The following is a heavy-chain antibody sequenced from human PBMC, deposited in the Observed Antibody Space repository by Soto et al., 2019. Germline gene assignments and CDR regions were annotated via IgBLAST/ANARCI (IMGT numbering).Heavy chain of an antibody. CDR2: IYYSGST. CDR1: GGSISSYY. CDR3: ARDRAFGPYCGGDCYSYWFDP. D-gene: IGHD2-21*02. J-gene: IGHJ5*02. Sequence: SETLSLTCTVSGGSISSYYWSWIRQPPGKGLEWIGYIYYSGSTNYNPSLKSRVTISVDTSKNQFSLKLSSVTAADTAVYYCARDRAFGPYCGGDCYSYWFDPWGQGTLVTVS. V-gene: IGHV4-59*01.